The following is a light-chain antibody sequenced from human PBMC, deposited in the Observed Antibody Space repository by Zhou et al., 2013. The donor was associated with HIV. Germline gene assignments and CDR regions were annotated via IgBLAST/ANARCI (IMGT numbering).Light chain of an antibody. CDR2: GAS. CDR1: QSISSW. CDR3: LQLNSLAWT. J-gene: IGKJ1*01. V-gene: IGKV1-5*01. Sequence: DIQMTQSPSTLSASVGDRVTITCRASQSISSWLAWYQQKPGKAPKLLIYGASTLQSGVPSRFSGSGSGTEFTLTISSLQPEDFATYYCLQLNSLAWTFGQGTKVDIK.